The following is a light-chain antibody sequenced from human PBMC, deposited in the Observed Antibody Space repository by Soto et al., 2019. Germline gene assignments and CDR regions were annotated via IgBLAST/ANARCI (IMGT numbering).Light chain of an antibody. CDR1: QTISSW. Sequence: DIQMTQSPSTLSASVGDRVTITCRASQTISSWLAWYQQKPGKAPKLLIYKASTLKSGVPSRFSGSGSGTEFALTINSLQSDDFATYYCQEYNSYSRGTFGQGTKVDIK. CDR3: QEYNSYSRGT. J-gene: IGKJ1*01. V-gene: IGKV1-5*03. CDR2: KAS.